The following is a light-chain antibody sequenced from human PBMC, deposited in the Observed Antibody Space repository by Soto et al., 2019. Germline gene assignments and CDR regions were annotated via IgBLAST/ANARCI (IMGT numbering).Light chain of an antibody. J-gene: IGLJ2*01. Sequence: QSVLTQPASVSGSPGQSITLSCTGTSSDVGSYDLVSWYQQHPGKAPKLIIYETNKRPSGVSYRFSGSKSGNTASLTISGLQADDEADYSCSSYAGGSTLVFGGGTKLTVL. CDR3: SSYAGGSTLV. V-gene: IGLV2-23*01. CDR1: SSDVGSYDL. CDR2: ETN.